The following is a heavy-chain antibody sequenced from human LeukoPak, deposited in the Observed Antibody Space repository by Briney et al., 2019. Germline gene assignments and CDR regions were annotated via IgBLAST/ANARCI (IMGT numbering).Heavy chain of an antibody. CDR3: AKVNRKYYYGSGSYFDY. CDR2: ISGSGGST. Sequence: GGSLRLSCAASGFTFSSYAMSWVRQAPGGGQGLVSAISGSGGSTYYADSVKGRFTISRDNSKNTLYLQMNSLRAEDTAVYYCAKVNRKYYYGSGSYFDYWGQGTLVTVSS. V-gene: IGHV3-23*01. D-gene: IGHD3-10*01. CDR1: GFTFSSYA. J-gene: IGHJ4*02.